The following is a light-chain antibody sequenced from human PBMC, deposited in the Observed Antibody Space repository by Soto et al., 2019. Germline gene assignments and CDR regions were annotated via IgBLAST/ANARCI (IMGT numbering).Light chain of an antibody. J-gene: IGLJ2*01. CDR1: SSDVGAYNY. CDR3: SSYTRSNTLV. V-gene: IGLV2-14*01. Sequence: QSALTQPASVSGSPGQSITISCTGTSSDVGAYNYVSWYQQHPGKAPKLMIFEVRDRPSGVSNRFSGSKSGNPASLTISGLQAEDEADYYCSSYTRSNTLVFGGGTKLTVL. CDR2: EVR.